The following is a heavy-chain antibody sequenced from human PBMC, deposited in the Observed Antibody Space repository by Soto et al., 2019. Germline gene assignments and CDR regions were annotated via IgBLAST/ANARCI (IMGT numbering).Heavy chain of an antibody. D-gene: IGHD2-15*01. J-gene: IGHJ6*03. CDR1: GFTFSSYA. Sequence: GGSLRLSCAASGFTFSSYAMSWVRQAPGKGLEWVSAISGSGGSTYYADSVKGRFTISRDNSKNTLYLQMNSLRAEDTAVYYCAKGTHYCSGGSCYLAYYMDVWGKGTTVTVSS. CDR2: ISGSGGST. CDR3: AKGTHYCSGGSCYLAYYMDV. V-gene: IGHV3-23*01.